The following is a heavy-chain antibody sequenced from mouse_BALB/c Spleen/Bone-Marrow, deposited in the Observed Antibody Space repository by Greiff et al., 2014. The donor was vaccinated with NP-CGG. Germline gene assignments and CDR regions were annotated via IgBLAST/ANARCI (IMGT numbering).Heavy chain of an antibody. Sequence: VQLQQSGAELVKPGASVKLSCTASGFNIKDTYMHWVKQRPEQGLEWIGRIDPANGNTKYDPKFQGKATITADTSSNTAYLQLSSLTSKDTAVYYSTRYRLGTYFDYWGQGTTLTVSS. CDR2: IDPANGNT. V-gene: IGHV14-3*02. CDR1: GFNIKDTY. D-gene: IGHD2-14*01. CDR3: TRYRLGTYFDY. J-gene: IGHJ2*01.